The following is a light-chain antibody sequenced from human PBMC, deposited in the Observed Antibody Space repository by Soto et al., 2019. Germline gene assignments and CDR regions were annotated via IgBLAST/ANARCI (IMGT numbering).Light chain of an antibody. CDR3: QRSDSTPLT. J-gene: IGKJ4*01. CDR1: QRISRY. V-gene: IGKV1-39*01. Sequence: DIQMTQSPSSLSASVGDRVTITCRASQRISRYLNWYQQEPGKAPKLLIYAASSLESAVPSMFSVSGSGTDFTLTISSLQPEDFATYYCQRSDSTPLTFGGGTKVEIK. CDR2: AAS.